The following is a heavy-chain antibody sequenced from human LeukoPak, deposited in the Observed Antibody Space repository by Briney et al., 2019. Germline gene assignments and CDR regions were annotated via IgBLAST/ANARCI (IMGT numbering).Heavy chain of an antibody. CDR1: GGSISSYY. V-gene: IGHV4-4*07. CDR3: AGSGYSYGYDYYYYYMDV. Sequence: SETLSLTCTVSGGSISSYYWSWIRQPAGKGLEWIGRIYTSGSTNYNPSLKSRVTMSVDTSKNQFSLKLSSVTAADTAVYYCAGSGYSYGYDYYYYYMDVWGKGTTVTISS. D-gene: IGHD5-18*01. CDR2: IYTSGST. J-gene: IGHJ6*03.